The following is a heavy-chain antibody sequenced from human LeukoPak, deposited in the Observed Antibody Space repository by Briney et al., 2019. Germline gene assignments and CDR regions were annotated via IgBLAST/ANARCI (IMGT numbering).Heavy chain of an antibody. J-gene: IGHJ4*02. V-gene: IGHV3-30-3*02. CDR2: ISYDGSNK. Sequence: GRSLRLSCAASGFTFSSYAMHWVRQAPGKGLEWVAVISYDGSNKYYADSVKGRFTISRDNSKNTLYLQMNSLRAEDTAVYYCAKPTPFHWGQGTLVTVSS. D-gene: IGHD2-21*01. CDR3: AKPTPFH. CDR1: GFTFSSYA.